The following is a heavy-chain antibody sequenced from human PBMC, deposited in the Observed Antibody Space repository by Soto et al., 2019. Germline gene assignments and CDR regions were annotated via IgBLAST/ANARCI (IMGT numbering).Heavy chain of an antibody. CDR1: GFTFISYA. CDR2: ISGSGGST. J-gene: IGHJ1*01. V-gene: IGHV3-23*01. D-gene: IGHD3-22*01. CDR3: AKDQDSSGYPGCFQH. Sequence: GGSLRLSCASSGFTFISYAMSWVRQAPGKGLEWVSAISGSGGSTYYADSVKGRFTISRDNSKNTLYLQMNSLRAEDTAVYYCAKDQDSSGYPGCFQHWGQGTLVTVPS.